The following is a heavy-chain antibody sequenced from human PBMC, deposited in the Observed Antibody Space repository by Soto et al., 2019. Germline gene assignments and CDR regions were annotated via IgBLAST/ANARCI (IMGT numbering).Heavy chain of an antibody. V-gene: IGHV4-30-4*01. J-gene: IGHJ5*02. D-gene: IGHD2-21*01. Sequence: SETLSLTCTVSGGSISSGDYYWSWIRQPPGKGLEWIGYIYYSGSTYYNPSLKSRVTISVDTSKNQFSLKLSSVTAADTAVYYCARDYGGESAFYNWLDPWAQGTLVTVS. CDR2: IYYSGST. CDR3: ARDYGGESAFYNWLDP. CDR1: GGSISSGDYY.